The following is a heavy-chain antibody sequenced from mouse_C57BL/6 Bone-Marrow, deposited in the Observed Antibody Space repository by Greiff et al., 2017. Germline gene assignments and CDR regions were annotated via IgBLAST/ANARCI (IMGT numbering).Heavy chain of an antibody. CDR3: ARSYGSSFHYYAMDY. CDR2: ISYSGST. Sequence: EVKLMESGPGLAKPSQTLSLTCSVTGYSITSDYWNWIRKFPGNKLEYMGYISYSGSTYYNPSLKSRLSITRDTSKNQYYLQLNTVTTEDTTTYYCARSYGSSFHYYAMDYWGQGTSVTVSS. J-gene: IGHJ4*01. D-gene: IGHD1-1*01. V-gene: IGHV3-8*01. CDR1: GYSITSDY.